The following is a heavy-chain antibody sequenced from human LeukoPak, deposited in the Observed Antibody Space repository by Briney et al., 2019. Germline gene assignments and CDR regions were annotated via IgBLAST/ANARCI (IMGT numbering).Heavy chain of an antibody. CDR2: ISYDGSNK. Sequence: PGGSLRLSCAAYGFTFSSYGMHWVRQAPGKGLEWVAVISYDGSNKYYADSVKGRFTISRDNSKNTLYLQMNSLRAEDTAVYYCARGGFGELLTLGFDYWGQGTLVTVSS. CDR3: ARGGFGELLTLGFDY. CDR1: GFTFSSYG. V-gene: IGHV3-30*03. D-gene: IGHD3-10*01. J-gene: IGHJ4*02.